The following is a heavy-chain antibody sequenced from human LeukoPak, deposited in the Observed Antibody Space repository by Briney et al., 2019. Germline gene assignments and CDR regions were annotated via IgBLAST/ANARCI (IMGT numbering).Heavy chain of an antibody. J-gene: IGHJ5*02. D-gene: IGHD1-26*01. CDR1: GLTFSDYA. V-gene: IGHV3-23*01. Sequence: PGGSLRLSCAVSGLTFSDYAMSWVRQAPGKGLEWVSVIGGSGVNTYYADSVKGRFTISRDNSKNTLFLRMNSLRAEDSAVYYCAKGMSGSSPYNWFDPWGQGTLVTVSS. CDR3: AKGMSGSSPYNWFDP. CDR2: IGGSGVNT.